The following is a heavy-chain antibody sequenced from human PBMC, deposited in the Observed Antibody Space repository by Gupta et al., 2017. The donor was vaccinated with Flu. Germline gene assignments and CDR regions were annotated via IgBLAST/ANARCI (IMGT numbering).Heavy chain of an antibody. CDR3: AKGCGDIISYPLGY. V-gene: IGHV3-23*01. Sequence: SNLAMSWVRQAPGKGLEWGSAVSGGGGNTYYADAGKGRFTISRDNSKNTLYLQMNRLRDEDTDVYYCAKGCGDIISYPLGYWGQGTLVTVSS. D-gene: IGHD6-6*01. J-gene: IGHJ4*02. CDR1: SNLA. CDR2: VSGGGGNT.